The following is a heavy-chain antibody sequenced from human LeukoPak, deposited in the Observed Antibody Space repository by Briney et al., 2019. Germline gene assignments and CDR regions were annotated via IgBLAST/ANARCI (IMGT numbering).Heavy chain of an antibody. Sequence: GGSLRLSCAASGFTFSSYAMHWVRQAPGKGLEWVAVISYDGSNKYYADSVKGRFTISRDNSKNTLYLQMNSLRAEDTAVYYCARELELRGWFDPWGQGTLVTVSS. V-gene: IGHV3-30-3*01. D-gene: IGHD1-7*01. CDR2: ISYDGSNK. CDR3: ARELELRGWFDP. CDR1: GFTFSSYA. J-gene: IGHJ5*02.